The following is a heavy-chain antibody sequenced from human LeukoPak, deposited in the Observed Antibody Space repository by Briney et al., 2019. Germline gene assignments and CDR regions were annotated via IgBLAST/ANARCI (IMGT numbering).Heavy chain of an antibody. J-gene: IGHJ2*01. CDR1: GFTFSSYA. CDR2: ISYDGSNK. CDR3: ARGLASRRYFDL. Sequence: GGSLRLSCAASGFTFSSYAMPWVRQAPGKGLEWVAVISYDGSNKYYADSVKGRFTISRDNSKNTLYLQMNSLRAEDTAVYYCARGLASRRYFDLWGRGTLVTVSS. V-gene: IGHV3-30-3*01. D-gene: IGHD5-12*01.